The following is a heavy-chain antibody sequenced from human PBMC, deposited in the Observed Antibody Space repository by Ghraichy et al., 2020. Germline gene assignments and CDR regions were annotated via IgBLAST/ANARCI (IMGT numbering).Heavy chain of an antibody. CDR2: INSDGSST. V-gene: IGHV3-74*01. Sequence: GGSLRLSCAASGFTFSSCWMHWVRQAPGKGLVWVSRINSDGSSTSYADSVKGRFTISRDNSKNTLYLQMNSLRAEDTAVYYCARVSPQYYFDYWGQGTLVTVSS. CDR3: ARVSPQYYFDY. CDR1: GFTFSSCW. J-gene: IGHJ4*02.